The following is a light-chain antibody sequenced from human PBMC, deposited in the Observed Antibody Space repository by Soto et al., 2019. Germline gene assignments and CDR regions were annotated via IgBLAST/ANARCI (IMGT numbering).Light chain of an antibody. CDR1: QSTSSY. CDR3: QQSYSTPRGIT. V-gene: IGKV1-39*01. J-gene: IGKJ5*01. CDR2: AAS. Sequence: DIQMTQSPSSLSASVGDRVTITCRASQSTSSYLNWYQQKPEKAPKLLIYAASSLQSGVPSRFSGSGSGTDFTLTISSLQPEDFATYYCQQSYSTPRGITFGQGTRLEIK.